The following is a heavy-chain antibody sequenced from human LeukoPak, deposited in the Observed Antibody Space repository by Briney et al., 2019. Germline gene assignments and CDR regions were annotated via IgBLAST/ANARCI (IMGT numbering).Heavy chain of an antibody. J-gene: IGHJ6*03. CDR3: ARERQWLDYYYYMDV. CDR2: ISYDGSNK. V-gene: IGHV3-30*03. Sequence: GGSLRLSCAASGFTFSSYGMHWVRQAPGKGLEWVAVISYDGSNKYYADSVNGRFTISRDNSKNTLYLQMNSLRAEDTAVYYCARERQWLDYYYYMDVWGKGATVTVSS. D-gene: IGHD6-19*01. CDR1: GFTFSSYG.